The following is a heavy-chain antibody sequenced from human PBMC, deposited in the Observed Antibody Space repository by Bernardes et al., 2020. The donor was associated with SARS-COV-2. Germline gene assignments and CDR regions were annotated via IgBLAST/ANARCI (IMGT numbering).Heavy chain of an antibody. CDR2: IGGSDGPT. V-gene: IGHV3-23*01. D-gene: IGHD5-12*01. Sequence: GGSLRLSCGASGFTFSSYAMSWVRQAPGKGLEWVSGIGGSDGPTYYADSVVKGRFTISRDNSKNTHFLQMNSLTAEDTAVYYCAREEGYVLGLSYHYYGMDVWGQGTTVTVSS. J-gene: IGHJ6*02. CDR3: AREEGYVLGLSYHYYGMDV. CDR1: GFTFSSYA.